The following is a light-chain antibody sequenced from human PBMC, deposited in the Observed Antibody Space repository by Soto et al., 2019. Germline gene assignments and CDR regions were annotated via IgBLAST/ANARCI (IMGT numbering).Light chain of an antibody. V-gene: IGKV1-9*01. J-gene: IGKJ4*01. CDR3: QQLNSYPLT. Sequence: IQLTPSPSSLSASVGDRVTITCRASQGISTYLAWYQQKPGKAPKLLIYAASTPQSGVPSRFSGSGSGTDFTLTISSRQPEDFATYYCQQLNSYPLTFGGGTKVDIK. CDR1: QGISTY. CDR2: AAS.